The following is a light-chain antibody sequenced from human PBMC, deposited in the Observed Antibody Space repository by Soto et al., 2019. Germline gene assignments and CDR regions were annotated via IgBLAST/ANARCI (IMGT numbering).Light chain of an antibody. J-gene: IGKJ1*01. CDR2: DAS. CDR3: QRYNSYSRT. Sequence: DIQMTQSPSTLSASVGDRVTITCRASQNINEWLAWYQQKPGKAPKFLIYDASILESGVPSRFSGSGSGTEFTLTISSLQPDDFATYYCQRYNSYSRTFGQRTKVEIK. CDR1: QNINEW. V-gene: IGKV1-5*01.